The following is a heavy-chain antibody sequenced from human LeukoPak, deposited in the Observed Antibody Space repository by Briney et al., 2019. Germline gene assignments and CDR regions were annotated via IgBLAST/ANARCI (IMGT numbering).Heavy chain of an antibody. D-gene: IGHD1-26*01. CDR1: GFTFSSYA. J-gene: IGHJ4*02. CDR2: ISYDGSNK. CDR3: AKDPRPTIVGATLGRYFDY. V-gene: IGHV3-30-3*01. Sequence: GGSLRLSCAASGFTFSSYAMHWVRQAPGKGLEWVAVISYDGSNKYYADSVKGRFTISRDNSKNTLYLQMNSLRAEDTAVYYCAKDPRPTIVGATLGRYFDYWGQGTLVTVSS.